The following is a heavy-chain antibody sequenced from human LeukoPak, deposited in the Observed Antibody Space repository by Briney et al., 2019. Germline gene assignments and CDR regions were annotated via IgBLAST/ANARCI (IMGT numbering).Heavy chain of an antibody. J-gene: IGHJ5*02. V-gene: IGHV4-59*01. Sequence: NPSETLSLTCTVSGGSISSYYWNWIRQPPGKGLEWIGYIYYSGSTNYNPSLKSRVHISVDTSNNQFFLKLNSVTAADTAMYFCVRGQERSNWFDPWGQGTLVTVSS. CDR3: VRGQERSNWFDP. CDR2: IYYSGST. CDR1: GGSISSYY.